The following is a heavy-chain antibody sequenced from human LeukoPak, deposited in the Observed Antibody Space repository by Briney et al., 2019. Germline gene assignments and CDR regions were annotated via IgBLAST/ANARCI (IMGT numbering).Heavy chain of an antibody. Sequence: GGSLRLSCAASGFIFSSYSMNWVRQAPGKGPEWVSSISDTSSHIYYAGSVKGRFTVSRDNARNSLYLQMNSLRVEDTAVYYCAREYSGYVPDYWGQGTLVTVSS. J-gene: IGHJ4*02. CDR3: AREYSGYVPDY. CDR1: GFIFSSYS. CDR2: ISDTSSHI. D-gene: IGHD5-12*01. V-gene: IGHV3-21*01.